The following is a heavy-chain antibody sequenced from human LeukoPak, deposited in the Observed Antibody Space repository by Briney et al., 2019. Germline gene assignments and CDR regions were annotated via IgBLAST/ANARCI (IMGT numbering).Heavy chain of an antibody. CDR2: INHNGRT. CDR1: GGILSGYH. V-gene: IGHV4-34*01. D-gene: IGHD3-16*01. J-gene: IGHJ4*02. CDR3: ARSSGYAVTPFFDH. Sequence: PSETLSLTCVVNGGILSGYHGRWIRQPPGKGLELIGEINHNGRTNYNPSLNRRVTISVEASKNHFPLNVSSVPGAGTAVYYCARSSGYAVTPFFDHWGRGALVTVSS.